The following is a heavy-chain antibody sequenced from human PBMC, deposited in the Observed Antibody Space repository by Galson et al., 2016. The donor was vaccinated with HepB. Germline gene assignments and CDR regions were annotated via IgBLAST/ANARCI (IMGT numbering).Heavy chain of an antibody. CDR3: ARDPGGKFSDGSIDY. CDR2: ISNSPKTQ. Sequence: SLRLSCAASGFTFSAYAMHWVRQAPGKGLEWVSHISNSPKTQHYIDSVKGRFTISRDNAKNSLFLQMNSLRDDDTAVYYCARDPGGKFSDGSIDYWCQGTLVTVSS. V-gene: IGHV3-48*02. D-gene: IGHD5-24*01. J-gene: IGHJ4*02. CDR1: GFTFSAYA.